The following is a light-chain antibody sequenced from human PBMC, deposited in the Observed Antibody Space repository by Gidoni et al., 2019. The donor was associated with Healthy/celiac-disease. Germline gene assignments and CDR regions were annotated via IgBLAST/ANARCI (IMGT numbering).Light chain of an antibody. CDR2: DTS. Sequence: EIVFTQSPATLSLSPGERATLACRAGQRVSNYLAWYQQKPGQAPRLLIYDTSNRATGIPDRFRGSGSGTYFTLTISSLEPEEFAVYYCQQRSNWPPLITFGQGTRLDIK. CDR1: QRVSNY. CDR3: QQRSNWPPLIT. J-gene: IGKJ5*01. V-gene: IGKV3-11*01.